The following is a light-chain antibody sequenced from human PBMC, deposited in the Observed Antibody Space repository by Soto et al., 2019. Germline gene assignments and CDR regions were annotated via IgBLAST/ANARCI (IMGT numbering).Light chain of an antibody. V-gene: IGKV3-15*01. J-gene: IGKJ4*01. CDR3: HQYYQWPLT. CDR1: QSVSST. CDR2: GTS. Sequence: EIVMTQSPATLSVSPGERATLSCRASQSVSSTLAWYQQIPGQAPRLLLYGTSTRATGIPARFSGSGSGTEFTLTISSLQSEDFAFYYCHQYYQWPLTFGGGTKVQVK.